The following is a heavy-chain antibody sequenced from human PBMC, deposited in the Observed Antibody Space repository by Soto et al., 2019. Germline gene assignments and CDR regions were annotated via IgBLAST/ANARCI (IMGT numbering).Heavy chain of an antibody. CDR2: IKQDGSEK. J-gene: IGHJ5*02. Sequence: PGGSLRLSCAPSGFTFSTYMMGWVRQAPGKGLEWVANIKQDGSEKYYVDSVKGRFTISRDNAKNSLYLQMNSLRAEDTAVYYWARDQTYYDFWSGLSNWCDPWVQGTL. V-gene: IGHV3-7*01. CDR1: GFTFSTYM. CDR3: ARDQTYYDFWSGLSNWCDP. D-gene: IGHD3-3*01.